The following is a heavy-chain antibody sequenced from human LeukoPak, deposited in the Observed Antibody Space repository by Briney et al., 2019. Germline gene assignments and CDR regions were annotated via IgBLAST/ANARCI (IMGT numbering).Heavy chain of an antibody. J-gene: IGHJ6*02. CDR3: ARAPPWYSSGWYFANYYYYGMDV. CDR2: IYYSGST. Sequence: SETLSLTCAVYGGSFSSYYWSWIRQPPGKGLEWIGYIYYSGSTNYNPSLKSRVTISVDTSKNQFSLKLSSVTAADTAVYYCARAPPWYSSGWYFANYYYYGMDVWGQGTTVTVSS. D-gene: IGHD6-19*01. CDR1: GGSFSSYY. V-gene: IGHV4-59*01.